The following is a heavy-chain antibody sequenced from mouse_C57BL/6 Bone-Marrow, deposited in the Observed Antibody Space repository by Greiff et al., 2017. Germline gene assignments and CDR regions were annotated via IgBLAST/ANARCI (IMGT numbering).Heavy chain of an antibody. D-gene: IGHD1-1*01. CDR3: SRAGPLYGSRRYFYV. CDR1: GYNFTSYW. Sequence: QVQLQQSGAELVRPGTSVKLSCKASGYNFTSYWMHWVKQRPGQGLEWIGVIDPSDSYTNYNPKFKGKATMTVDTSSSTAYMQLSSLTSEDAAVYYCSRAGPLYGSRRYFYVWVTGTTVTVSS. CDR2: IDPSDSYT. V-gene: IGHV1-59*01. J-gene: IGHJ1*03.